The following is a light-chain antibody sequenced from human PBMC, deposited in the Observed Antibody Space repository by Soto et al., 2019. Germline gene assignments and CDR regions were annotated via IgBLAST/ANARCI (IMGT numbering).Light chain of an antibody. Sequence: DIQMTQSPSALSESVGDRVTITCRASQYVDTYLNWYQQKPGKAPKLLIYGASSLQSGVPSRFSGFGSGTDFTLTISSLQPEDSAIYYCQQSYRTPRAFGQGTKVEVK. CDR2: GAS. J-gene: IGKJ1*01. CDR1: QYVDTY. V-gene: IGKV1-39*01. CDR3: QQSYRTPRA.